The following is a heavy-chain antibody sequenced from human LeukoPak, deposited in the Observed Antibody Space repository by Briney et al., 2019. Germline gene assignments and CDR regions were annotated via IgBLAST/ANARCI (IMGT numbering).Heavy chain of an antibody. J-gene: IGHJ5*02. V-gene: IGHV4-59*08. Sequence: PSETLSLTCTVSGGSISSYYWSWIRQPPGKGLEWIGYIYYSGSTNYNPSLKSRVTISVDTSKNQFSLKLSSVTAADTAVYYCARLAIYTSGSGSCYWFDPWGQGTLVTVSS. CDR1: GGSISSYY. CDR2: IYYSGST. CDR3: ARLAIYTSGSGSCYWFDP. D-gene: IGHD3-10*01.